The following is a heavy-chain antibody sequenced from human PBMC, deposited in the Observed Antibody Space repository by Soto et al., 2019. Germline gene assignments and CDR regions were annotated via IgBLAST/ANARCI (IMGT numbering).Heavy chain of an antibody. CDR1: GGSISSGGYY. J-gene: IGHJ4*02. Sequence: SETLSLTCTVSGGSISSGGYYWSWIRQHPGKGLEWIGYIYYSGGTYYNPSLRSRVTISVDTSKNQSSLKLSSVTAADTAVYYCARASAYSYGNNFDYWGQGTLVTFSS. CDR3: ARASAYSYGNNFDY. CDR2: IYYSGGT. D-gene: IGHD5-18*01. V-gene: IGHV4-31*03.